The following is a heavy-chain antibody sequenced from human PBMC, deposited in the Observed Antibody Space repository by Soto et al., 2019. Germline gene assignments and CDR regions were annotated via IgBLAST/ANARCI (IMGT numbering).Heavy chain of an antibody. J-gene: IGHJ4*02. V-gene: IGHV1-3*01. Sequence: GASVEVSCKASEYTFSSYTLHWVRQAPGQRLEWMGWINAGNGDSKYSQKFQGRVSISRDTSASTASMELSSLTSEDTAVYYCARELQGLYYFDYWGQGTLVTVSS. CDR1: EYTFSSYT. CDR3: ARELQGLYYFDY. D-gene: IGHD4-4*01. CDR2: INAGNGDS.